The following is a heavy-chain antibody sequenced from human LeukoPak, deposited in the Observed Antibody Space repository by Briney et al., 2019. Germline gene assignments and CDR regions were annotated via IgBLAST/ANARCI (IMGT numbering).Heavy chain of an antibody. CDR1: GFTFDDYA. J-gene: IGHJ6*04. Sequence: GGSLRLSCEASGFTFDDYAMHWVRQTPGKGLEWVCFISRDGCSTYYADSVKGRFTISRDNSKNSLYLQMNSLRAEDTAVYYCAKVFYGSGSYGTNYHGMDVWGKGTTVTVST. D-gene: IGHD3-10*01. V-gene: IGHV3-43D*04. CDR3: AKVFYGSGSYGTNYHGMDV. CDR2: ISRDGCST.